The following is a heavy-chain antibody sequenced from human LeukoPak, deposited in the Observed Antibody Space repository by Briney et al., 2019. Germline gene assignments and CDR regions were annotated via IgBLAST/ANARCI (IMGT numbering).Heavy chain of an antibody. D-gene: IGHD2/OR15-2a*01. V-gene: IGHV4-59*08. Sequence: PSQTLSLTCTVSGGSITGYYWSWIRQSPGKGLEWIGYIYYNGNSHYNPCLQGRVAMSVDTSRNQFSLSLTSVTAADTAVYYCATNTRDGFNAYFFDSWGQGTLVTVSS. CDR3: ATNTRDGFNAYFFDS. CDR1: GGSITGYY. J-gene: IGHJ4*02. CDR2: IYYNGNS.